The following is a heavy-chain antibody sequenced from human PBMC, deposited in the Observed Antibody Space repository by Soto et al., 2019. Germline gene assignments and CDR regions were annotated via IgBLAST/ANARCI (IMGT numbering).Heavy chain of an antibody. J-gene: IGHJ6*03. D-gene: IGHD5-12*01. CDR3: AKAPWARGYSGYAYYYYMDV. Sequence: GGSLRLSCAASGFTFSSYGMHWVRQAPGKGLEWVAVISYDGSNKYYADSVKGRFTISRDNSKNTLYLQMNSLRAEDTAVYYCAKAPWARGYSGYAYYYYMDVWGKGTTVTISS. V-gene: IGHV3-30*18. CDR1: GFTFSSYG. CDR2: ISYDGSNK.